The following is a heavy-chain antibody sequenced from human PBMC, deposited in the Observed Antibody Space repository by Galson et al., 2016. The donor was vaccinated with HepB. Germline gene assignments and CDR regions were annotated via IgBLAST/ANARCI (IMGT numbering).Heavy chain of an antibody. Sequence: SVKVSCKASGYTFTSYYVHWVRRAPGQGLEWMGMINPSSGSTTYAQKFQDRVTLTRDTSTSTVYMQLSSLKSEDTAMYYCARDNTGWYEGDYWGQGTLVTVS. CDR1: GYTFTSYY. D-gene: IGHD6-19*01. J-gene: IGHJ4*02. V-gene: IGHV1-46*01. CDR3: ARDNTGWYEGDY. CDR2: INPSSGST.